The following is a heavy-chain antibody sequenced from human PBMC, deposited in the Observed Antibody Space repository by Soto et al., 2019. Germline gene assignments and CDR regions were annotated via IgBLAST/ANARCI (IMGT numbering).Heavy chain of an antibody. CDR2: IYYSGST. Sequence: SETLSLTCTVSGFSINSSSYYWGWIRQPPGKGLEWIGSIYYSGSTYYNPSLKSRVTISVDTSKNQFSLKLSSVTAADTAVYYCASVSFGYYDILTGLYYYYGMDVWGQGTTVT. V-gene: IGHV4-39*01. D-gene: IGHD3-9*01. CDR1: GFSINSSSYY. CDR3: ASVSFGYYDILTGLYYYYGMDV. J-gene: IGHJ6*02.